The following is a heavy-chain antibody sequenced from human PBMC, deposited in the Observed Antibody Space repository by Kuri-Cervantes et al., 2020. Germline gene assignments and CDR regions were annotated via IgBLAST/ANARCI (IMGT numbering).Heavy chain of an antibody. CDR1: GFTFSTYS. J-gene: IGHJ6*02. Sequence: GESLKISCAASGFTFSTYSMNWVRQAPGKGLEWVSSISSTSSYIYYADSVKGRFTISRDNAKNSLYLQMNSLRAEDTAVHYCARDGRGQQYYYGMDVWGQGTTVTVSS. D-gene: IGHD6-13*01. CDR3: ARDGRGQQYYYGMDV. V-gene: IGHV3-21*01. CDR2: ISSTSSYI.